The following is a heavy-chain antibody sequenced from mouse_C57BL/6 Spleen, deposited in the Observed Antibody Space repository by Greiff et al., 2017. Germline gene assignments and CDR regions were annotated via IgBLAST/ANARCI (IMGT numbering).Heavy chain of an antibody. CDR1: GYTFTSYG. CDR3: ARGGSGLQRGFDY. J-gene: IGHJ2*01. V-gene: IGHV1-81*01. CDR2: IYPRSGNT. Sequence: QVQLQQSGAELARPGASVKLSCMASGYTFTSYGISWVKQRTGQGLEWIGEIYPRSGNTYSNEKFKGKATLTADNSSSTAYMELRSLTSEDSAVYFCARGGSGLQRGFDYWGQGTTLTVSS. D-gene: IGHD2-2*01.